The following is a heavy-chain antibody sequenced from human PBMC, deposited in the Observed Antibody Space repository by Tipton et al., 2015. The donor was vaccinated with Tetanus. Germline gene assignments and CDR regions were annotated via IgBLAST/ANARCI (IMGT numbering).Heavy chain of an antibody. CDR3: ATGRRTVGFDY. CDR2: IYYGGNT. Sequence: TLSLTCTVSGGSVSSEGYYWAWIRQTPGKGLEWIGSIYYGGNTYYNPSLKSRLTMAVDTSKTQVSLKLSSVTAADTAVYYCATGRRTVGFDYWGQGALVTVSS. D-gene: IGHD4-23*01. CDR1: GGSVSSEGYY. J-gene: IGHJ4*02. V-gene: IGHV4-39*01.